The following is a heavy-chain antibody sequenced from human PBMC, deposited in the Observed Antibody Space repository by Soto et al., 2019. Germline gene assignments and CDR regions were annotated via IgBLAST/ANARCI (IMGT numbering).Heavy chain of an antibody. Sequence: QVQLVESGGGVVQPGRSLRLSCAASGFTFSSYAIHWVRQAPGKGLEWVAVISYDGSNKYYADSVKGRFTISRDNSKNTLYLQMNGLRPDDTAVYYCARDRFYSAYEGYVDYWGQGTLVTVSS. D-gene: IGHD5-12*01. CDR1: GFTFSSYA. CDR3: ARDRFYSAYEGYVDY. V-gene: IGHV3-30-3*01. J-gene: IGHJ4*02. CDR2: ISYDGSNK.